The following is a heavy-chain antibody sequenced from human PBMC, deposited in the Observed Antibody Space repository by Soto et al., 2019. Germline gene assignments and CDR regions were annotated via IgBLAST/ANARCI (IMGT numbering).Heavy chain of an antibody. V-gene: IGHV3-23*01. Sequence: GGSLRLSCAASGFTFSSYAMSWVRQAPGKGLEWVSAISGSGGSTYYADSVKGRFTISRDNSKNTLYLQMNSLRAEDTAVYYCAKDGHIAAAPPNYYYYGMDVWGQGTTVTVSS. D-gene: IGHD6-13*01. CDR1: GFTFSSYA. J-gene: IGHJ6*02. CDR2: ISGSGGST. CDR3: AKDGHIAAAPPNYYYYGMDV.